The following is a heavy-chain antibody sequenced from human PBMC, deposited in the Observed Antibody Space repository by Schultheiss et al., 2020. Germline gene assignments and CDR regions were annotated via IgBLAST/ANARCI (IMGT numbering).Heavy chain of an antibody. D-gene: IGHD3-22*01. V-gene: IGHV2-70*01. Sequence: SGPTLVKPTQTLTLTCTFSGFSLSTSGMCVSWIRQPPGKALEWLAHIDWDDDKYYSTSLKTRLTISKDTSKNQVVLTMTNMDPVDTATYYCARAPTNYYDSSGAFDYWGQGTLVTVSS. J-gene: IGHJ4*02. CDR1: GFSLSTSGMC. CDR2: IDWDDDK. CDR3: ARAPTNYYDSSGAFDY.